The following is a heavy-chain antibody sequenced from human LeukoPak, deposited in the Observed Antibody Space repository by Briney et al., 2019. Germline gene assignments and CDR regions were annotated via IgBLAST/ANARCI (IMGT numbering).Heavy chain of an antibody. J-gene: IGHJ4*02. D-gene: IGHD2-15*01. CDR1: GFTLTSSA. Sequence: SVKVSCKASGFTLTSSAMQWVRQARGQRLEWIGWIVVGSGNTNYAQKFQERVTITRDVSTSTAYMELSSLRSEDTAVYYCAAVGYCSGGSCYSDYYFDYWGQGTLVTVSS. V-gene: IGHV1-58*02. CDR3: AAVGYCSGGSCYSDYYFDY. CDR2: IVVGSGNT.